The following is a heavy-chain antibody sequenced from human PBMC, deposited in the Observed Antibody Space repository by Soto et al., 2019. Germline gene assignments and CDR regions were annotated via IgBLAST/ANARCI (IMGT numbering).Heavy chain of an antibody. CDR1: GYSFAGYW. J-gene: IGHJ5*02. V-gene: IGHV5-10-1*01. CDR2: IDPSDSQT. Sequence: PGESLKISCKGSGYSFAGYWITWVRQKPGKGLEWMGRIDPSDSQTYYSPSFRGHVTISVTKSITTVFLQMNSLRAEDTAVYYCAKDQMIVEVNWFDPWGQGTLVTVSS. CDR3: AKDQMIVEVNWFDP. D-gene: IGHD3-22*01.